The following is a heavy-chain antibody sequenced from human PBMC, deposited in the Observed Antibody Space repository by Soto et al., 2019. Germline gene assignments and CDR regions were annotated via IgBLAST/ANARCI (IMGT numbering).Heavy chain of an antibody. CDR3: AKMGGYCSGGSCYPQYFDY. Sequence: EVQLLESGGGLVQPGGSLRLSCAASGFTFSSYAMSWVRQAPGKGLEWVSAISGSGGSTYYADSVKGRFTISRDNSKNTLYLQIISLRAEDTAVYYCAKMGGYCSGGSCYPQYFDYWGQGTLVTVSS. CDR2: ISGSGGST. V-gene: IGHV3-23*01. J-gene: IGHJ4*02. D-gene: IGHD2-15*01. CDR1: GFTFSSYA.